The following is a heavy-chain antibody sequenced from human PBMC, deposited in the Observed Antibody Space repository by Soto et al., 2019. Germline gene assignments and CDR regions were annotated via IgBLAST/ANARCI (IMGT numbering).Heavy chain of an antibody. CDR3: ARVKLGNGDVYDI. V-gene: IGHV3-53*01. J-gene: IGHJ3*02. D-gene: IGHD7-27*01. CDR1: GFTVSSNY. Sequence: PGGSLRLSCAASGFTVSSNYMSWVRQAPGKGLDWVSVIYTGGSTYYADSVKGRFTISRDNSKNTLDLQMNNLRAEDTAVYYCARVKLGNGDVYDIWGRGTMVTVSS. CDR2: IYTGGST.